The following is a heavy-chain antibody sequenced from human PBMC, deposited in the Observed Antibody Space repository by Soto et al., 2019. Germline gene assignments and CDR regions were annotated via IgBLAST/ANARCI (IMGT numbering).Heavy chain of an antibody. D-gene: IGHD6-13*01. CDR2: IYYSGST. CDR3: ARTPKEGYSSSWYPLPYYGMDV. V-gene: IGHV4-39*01. CDR1: GGSISSSSYY. Sequence: QLQLQESGPGLVKPSETLSLTCTVSGGSISSSSYYWGWIRQPPGKGLEWIGSIYYSGSTYYNPSLKSRVTISVDTSKNQFSLKLSSVTAADTAVYYCARTPKEGYSSSWYPLPYYGMDVWGQGTTVTVSS. J-gene: IGHJ6*02.